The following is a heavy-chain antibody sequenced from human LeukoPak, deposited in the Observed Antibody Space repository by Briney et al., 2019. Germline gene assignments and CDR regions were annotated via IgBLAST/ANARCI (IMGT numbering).Heavy chain of an antibody. CDR1: GYTFTTYG. Sequence: GASVKVSCKASGYTFTTYGISWVRQAPGQGLEWMGWISVYNGDTNYAQKFQGRVTMTTDTSTSTVYMEVRSLTSDDTATYYCARDRIPVRPGWFDHWGQGTLVSVSS. J-gene: IGHJ5*02. CDR3: ARDRIPVRPGWFDH. V-gene: IGHV1-18*01. CDR2: ISVYNGDT. D-gene: IGHD2-21*01.